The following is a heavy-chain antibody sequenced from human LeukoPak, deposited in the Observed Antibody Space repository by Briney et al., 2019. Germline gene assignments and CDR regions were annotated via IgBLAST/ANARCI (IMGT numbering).Heavy chain of an antibody. D-gene: IGHD3-10*01. CDR1: GFTFSSYS. CDR2: ISSSSSYI. CDR3: ARVGPAGFGELFDF. J-gene: IGHJ4*02. Sequence: GGSLRLSCAASGFTFSSYSMNWVRQAPGKGLEWVSSISSSSSYIYYADSVKGRFTISRDNAKNSLYLQMNSLRAEDTAVYYCARVGPAGFGELFDFWGQGTLVTVS. V-gene: IGHV3-21*01.